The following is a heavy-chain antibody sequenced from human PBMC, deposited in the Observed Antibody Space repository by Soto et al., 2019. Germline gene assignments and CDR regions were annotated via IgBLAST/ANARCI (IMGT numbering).Heavy chain of an antibody. V-gene: IGHV3-21*01. D-gene: IGHD3-22*01. Sequence: GGSLRVCSDSSGCLFSGYAVSLIRPDPGKWLELVSCIISSSMYIYYADSVKGRFTISRDNAKNSLYLQMNSLRAEDTAVYYCVSRSIYGLEENFDSDDYPPHWGQGTLVTVSS. CDR2: IISSSMYI. CDR3: VSRSIYGLEENFDSDDYPPH. J-gene: IGHJ4*02. CDR1: GCLFSGYA.